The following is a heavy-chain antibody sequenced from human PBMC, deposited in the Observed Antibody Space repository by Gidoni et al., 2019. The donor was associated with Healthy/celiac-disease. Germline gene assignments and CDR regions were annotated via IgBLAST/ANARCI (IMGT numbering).Heavy chain of an antibody. CDR3: AGGIAAAGIDY. D-gene: IGHD6-13*01. CDR1: GGSISSYY. J-gene: IGHJ4*02. CDR2: IYYSGST. V-gene: IGHV4-59*01. Sequence: QVQLQESGPGLVKPSETLSLPCPVSGGSISSYYWSWIRQPPGKGLEWIGYIYYSGSTNYNPSLKSRVTISVDTSKNQFSLKLSSVTAADTAVYYCAGGIAAAGIDYWGQGTLVTVSS.